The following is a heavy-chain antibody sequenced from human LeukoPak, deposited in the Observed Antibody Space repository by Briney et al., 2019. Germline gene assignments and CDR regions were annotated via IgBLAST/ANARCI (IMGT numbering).Heavy chain of an antibody. Sequence: GGSLRLSCAASGFTFSSYSMNWVRQAPGKGLEWVSSISSSSYIYYADSVKGRFTISRDNAKNSLYLQMNSLRAEDTAVYYCASPSGYSGYGQYYYDSSGYYYWGQGTLVTVSS. D-gene: IGHD3-22*01. J-gene: IGHJ4*02. CDR3: ASPSGYSGYGQYYYDSSGYYY. CDR1: GFTFSSYS. CDR2: ISSSSYI. V-gene: IGHV3-21*01.